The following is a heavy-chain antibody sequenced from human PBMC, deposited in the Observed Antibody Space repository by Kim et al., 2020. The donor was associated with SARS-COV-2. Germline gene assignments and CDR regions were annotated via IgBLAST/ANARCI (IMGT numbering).Heavy chain of an antibody. CDR3: ARAYGDYYFDY. V-gene: IGHV3-53*01. CDR2: IYSGGST. Sequence: GESLRLSCAASGFTVSSNYMSWVRQAPGKGLEWVSVIYSGGSTYYADSVKGRFTISRDNSKNTLYLQMNSLRAEDTAVYYCARAYGDYYFDYWGQGTLGTVSS. CDR1: GFTVSSNY. D-gene: IGHD4-17*01. J-gene: IGHJ4*02.